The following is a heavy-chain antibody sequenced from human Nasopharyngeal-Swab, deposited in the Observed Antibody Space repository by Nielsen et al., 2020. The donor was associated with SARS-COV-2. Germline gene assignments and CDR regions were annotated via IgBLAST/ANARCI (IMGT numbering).Heavy chain of an antibody. Sequence: GESLKISCAASGFTFSSYGMHWVRQAPGKGLEWVAVIWYDGSNKYYADSVKGRFTISRDNSKNTLYLQVNSLRAEDTAVYYCARDRTVTTTVYFDYWGQGTLVTVSS. CDR2: IWYDGSNK. D-gene: IGHD4-17*01. CDR3: ARDRTVTTTVYFDY. CDR1: GFTFSSYG. V-gene: IGHV3-33*01. J-gene: IGHJ4*02.